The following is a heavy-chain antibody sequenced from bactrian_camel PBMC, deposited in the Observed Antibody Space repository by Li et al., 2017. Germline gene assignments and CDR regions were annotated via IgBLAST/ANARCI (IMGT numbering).Heavy chain of an antibody. V-gene: IGHV3S54*01. CDR3: AAGYLSVARWPPRPADFGY. CDR1: EYTAC. Sequence: VQLVESGGGSVQAGGSLRLSCAASEYTACMGWFRQAPGKQREGVAAIRTGSGSTVYADSVKGRFTISKENAKNTLYLQMNSLKLDDTAMYYCAAGYLSVARWPPRPADFGYWGQGTQVTVS. D-gene: IGHD6*01. J-gene: IGHJ6*01. CDR2: IRTGSGST.